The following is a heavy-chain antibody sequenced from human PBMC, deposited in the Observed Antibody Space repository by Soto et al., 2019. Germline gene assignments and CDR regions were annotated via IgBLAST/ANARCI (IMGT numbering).Heavy chain of an antibody. J-gene: IGHJ4*02. CDR1: GGSIISGGYY. V-gene: IGHV4-31*03. D-gene: IGHD3-22*01. CDR2: IYYSGST. CDR3: ARGLGFMYYYDSSGYWRPYYFDY. Sequence: SETLSLTCTVSGGSIISGGYYFICIRQHPWNGLELIGYIYYSGSTYYNPSLKSRVTISVDTSKNQFSLKLSSVTAADTAVYYCARGLGFMYYYDSSGYWRPYYFDYWGQGTLVTVSS.